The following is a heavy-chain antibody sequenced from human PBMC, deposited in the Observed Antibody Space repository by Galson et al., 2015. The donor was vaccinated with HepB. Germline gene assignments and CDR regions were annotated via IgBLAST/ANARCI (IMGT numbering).Heavy chain of an antibody. CDR3: ASMLNWMPFDY. CDR1: GGSFSGYH. V-gene: IGHV4-34*01. CDR2: INHSGST. J-gene: IGHJ4*02. D-gene: IGHD1-1*01. Sequence: TLSLTCAVYGGSFSGYHWSWIRQPPGKGLEWIGEINHSGSTNYNPSLKSRVTISVDTSKNQFSLKLSSVTAADTAVYYCASMLNWMPFDYWGQGTLVTVSS.